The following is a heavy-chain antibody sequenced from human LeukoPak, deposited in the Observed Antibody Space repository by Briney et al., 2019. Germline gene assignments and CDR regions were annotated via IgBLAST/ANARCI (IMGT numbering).Heavy chain of an antibody. Sequence: PGGSLRLSCAASGFSLSSYDMNWVRQAPGKGLEWVSSIIGSGDTIYYADSVKGRFTISRDNAKNSLYLQMNSLKAEDTAVYYCARGKSGRITIFGVVLWGQGTLATVSS. CDR2: IIGSGDTI. CDR3: ARGKSGRITIFGVVL. D-gene: IGHD3-3*01. CDR1: GFSLSSYD. V-gene: IGHV3-48*03. J-gene: IGHJ4*02.